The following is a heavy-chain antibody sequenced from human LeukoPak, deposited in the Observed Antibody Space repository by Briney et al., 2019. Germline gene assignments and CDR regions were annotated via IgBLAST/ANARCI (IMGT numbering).Heavy chain of an antibody. J-gene: IGHJ6*03. D-gene: IGHD3-3*01. V-gene: IGHV1-18*01. CDR2: ISAYNGNT. Sequence: HGASVKVSCKASGYTFISYGISWVRQAPGQGLEWMGWISAYNGNTNYAQKFQGRVTMTTDTSTSTAYMELRSLRSDDTAVYYCARDIPDFWSFSKYYYMDVWGKGTTVTVSS. CDR1: GYTFISYG. CDR3: ARDIPDFWSFSKYYYMDV.